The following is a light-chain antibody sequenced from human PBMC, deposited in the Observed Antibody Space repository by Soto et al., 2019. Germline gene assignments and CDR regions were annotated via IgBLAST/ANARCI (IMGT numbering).Light chain of an antibody. CDR1: QSVSSSF. Sequence: EIVLTQSPGTLSLSPGERATLSCRASQSVSSSFLAWYQQKPGQAPRPLIYGASSRATGIPDRFSGSGSGKDFTLTISRLEPEDFAVYYCQQYDSSPWTFGQGTKVEIK. J-gene: IGKJ1*01. CDR2: GAS. CDR3: QQYDSSPWT. V-gene: IGKV3-20*01.